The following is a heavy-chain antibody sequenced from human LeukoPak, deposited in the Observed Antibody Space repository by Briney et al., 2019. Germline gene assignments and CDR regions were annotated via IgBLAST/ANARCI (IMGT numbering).Heavy chain of an antibody. D-gene: IGHD2-21*02. V-gene: IGHV1-2*02. J-gene: IGHJ6*03. CDR2: INPNSGGT. CDR3: ARGDSTFYYYYYYYMDV. CDR1: GYTFTGYY. Sequence: ASVKVSCKASGYTFTGYYMHWVRQAPGQGLEWMGWINPNSGGTNYAQKVQGRVTMTRDTSISTAYMELSRLRSDDTAVYYCARGDSTFYYYYYYYMDVWGKGTTVTVSS.